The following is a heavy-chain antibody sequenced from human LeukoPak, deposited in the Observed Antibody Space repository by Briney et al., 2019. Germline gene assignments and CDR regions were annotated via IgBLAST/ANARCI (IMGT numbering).Heavy chain of an antibody. D-gene: IGHD3-10*01. CDR3: AKFPYYYGSGSWDY. Sequence: GGSLRLSCAASGFTFSSYGMHWVRQAPGKGLEWVAVIWYDGSNKYYADSVKGRFTISRDNSKNTLYLQMNSLRAEDTAVYYCAKFPYYYGSGSWDYWGQGTLVTVSS. J-gene: IGHJ4*02. CDR2: IWYDGSNK. CDR1: GFTFSSYG. V-gene: IGHV3-33*06.